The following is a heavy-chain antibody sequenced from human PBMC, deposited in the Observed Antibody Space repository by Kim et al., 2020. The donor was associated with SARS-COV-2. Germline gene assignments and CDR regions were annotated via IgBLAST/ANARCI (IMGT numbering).Heavy chain of an antibody. J-gene: IGHJ4*01. Sequence: GGSLRLSCAASGFTFSSYAMHWVRQAPGKGLEWVAVISYDGSNKYYADSVKGRFTISRDNSKNTLYLQMNSLRAEDTAVYYCAREFRGVIIRRGYYFDY. CDR3: AREFRGVIIRRGYYFDY. CDR2: ISYDGSNK. V-gene: IGHV3-30*04. CDR1: GFTFSSYA. D-gene: IGHD3-10*01.